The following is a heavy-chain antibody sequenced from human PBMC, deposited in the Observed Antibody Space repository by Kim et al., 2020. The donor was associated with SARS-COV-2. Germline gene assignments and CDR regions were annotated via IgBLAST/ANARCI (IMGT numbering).Heavy chain of an antibody. CDR3: ASRDGYYDAFDI. CDR1: GYTFTSYD. Sequence: ASVKVSCKASGYTFTSYDINWVRQATGQGLEWMGWMNPNSGNTGYAQKFQGRVTMTRNTSISTAYMELSSLTSEDTAVYYCASRDGYYDAFDIWGQGTMVTVSS. V-gene: IGHV1-8*01. D-gene: IGHD1-26*01. J-gene: IGHJ3*02. CDR2: MNPNSGNT.